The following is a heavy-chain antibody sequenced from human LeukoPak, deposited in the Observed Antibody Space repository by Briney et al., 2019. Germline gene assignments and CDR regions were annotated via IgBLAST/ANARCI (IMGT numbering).Heavy chain of an antibody. Sequence: GGSLRLSCAASGFTFSTYTMYWVRDPPGTRREGGSMIGSRGGGVNYAASVKGRFTISRDNSKNALYLQMNSLRVEDTAVYYCAIDPNWGTHSWGQGVLVTVSS. CDR3: AIDPNWGTHS. V-gene: IGHV3-23*01. CDR2: IGSRGGGV. D-gene: IGHD7-27*01. J-gene: IGHJ4*02. CDR1: GFTFSTYT.